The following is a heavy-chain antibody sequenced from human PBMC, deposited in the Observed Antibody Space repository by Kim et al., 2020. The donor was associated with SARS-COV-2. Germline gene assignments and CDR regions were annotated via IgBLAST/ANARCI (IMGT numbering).Heavy chain of an antibody. J-gene: IGHJ3*02. V-gene: IGHV3-23*01. Sequence: GGSLRLSCAASGFTFSTYAMSWVRQAPGKGLEWVSAITGSSSRTYYADSVKGRFTISRDNSKNTLYLQMNSLRAEDTAVYSCAKGYYYGSETYYSFAAFDMWGQGTMVTVSS. D-gene: IGHD3-10*01. CDR3: AKGYYYGSETYYSFAAFDM. CDR2: ITGSSSRT. CDR1: GFTFSTYA.